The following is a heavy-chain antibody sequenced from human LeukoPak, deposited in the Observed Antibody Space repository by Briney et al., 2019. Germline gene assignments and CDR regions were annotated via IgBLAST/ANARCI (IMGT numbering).Heavy chain of an antibody. CDR3: ASESGYCSGGTCYRGFDY. D-gene: IGHD2-15*01. J-gene: IGHJ4*02. CDR1: GGSISSSY. Sequence: SETLSLTCTVSGGSISSSYYNWIRQPAGKGLEWIGQIYTSGTNYNPSLKSRVTMSVDTSKNQFSLRLSSVTAADTAVYYCASESGYCSGGTCYRGFDYWGQGTLVTVSS. V-gene: IGHV4-4*07. CDR2: IYTSGT.